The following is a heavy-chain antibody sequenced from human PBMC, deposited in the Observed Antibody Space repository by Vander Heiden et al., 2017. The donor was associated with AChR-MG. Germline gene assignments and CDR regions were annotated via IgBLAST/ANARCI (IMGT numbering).Heavy chain of an antibody. CDR3: ARSYCSGGSCYFLSYYYYYYGMDV. V-gene: IGHV3-48*02. CDR1: GFTFSSYS. D-gene: IGHD2-15*01. J-gene: IGHJ6*02. Sequence: EVQLVESGGGLVQPGGSLRLSCAASGFTFSSYSMNWVRQAPGKGLEWVSYISSSSSTIYYADSVKGRFTISRDNAKNSLYLQMNSLRDEDTAVYYCARSYCSGGSCYFLSYYYYYYGMDVWGQGTTVTVSS. CDR2: ISSSSSTI.